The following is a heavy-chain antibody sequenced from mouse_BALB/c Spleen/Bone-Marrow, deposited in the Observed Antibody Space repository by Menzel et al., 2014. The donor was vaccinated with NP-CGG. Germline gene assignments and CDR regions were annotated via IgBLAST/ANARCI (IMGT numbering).Heavy chain of an antibody. CDR1: GVDFSRYW. V-gene: IGHV4-1*02. CDR3: ARPDDGYYAMDY. Sequence: CAPGGVDFSRYWMSWVRQAPGKGLEWIGEINPDSSTINYTPSLKDKFIISRDNAKNTLYLQMSKVRSEDTALYYCARPDDGYYAMDYWGQGTSVTVSS. CDR2: INPDSSTI. D-gene: IGHD2-3*01. J-gene: IGHJ4*01.